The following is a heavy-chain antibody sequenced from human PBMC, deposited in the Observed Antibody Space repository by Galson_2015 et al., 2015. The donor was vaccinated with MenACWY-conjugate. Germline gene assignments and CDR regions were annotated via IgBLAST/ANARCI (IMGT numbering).Heavy chain of an antibody. CDR2: ISGNGDTI. CDR1: GFTLGNYW. Sequence: SLRLSCAASGFTLGNYWMHWVRHAPGKGLVWVSRISGNGDTITYADSVKGRFTISRDSAKNTLYLRMDSLREEDMAVYYCTRIVEGGGRSFDYWGQGTLVTVSS. CDR3: TRIVEGGGRSFDY. D-gene: IGHD1-26*01. V-gene: IGHV3-74*01. J-gene: IGHJ4*02.